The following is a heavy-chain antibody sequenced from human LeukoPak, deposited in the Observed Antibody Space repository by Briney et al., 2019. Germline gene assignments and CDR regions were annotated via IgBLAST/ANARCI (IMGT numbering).Heavy chain of an antibody. CDR2: ISGSGGST. Sequence: PGGSLRLSCAASVFTFSRYAMRWVRQAPGKGLEWVSGISGSGGSTYYADSVKGRFTISRDNSKNTLYLQMNSLRAEDTAVYYCAKWWAYCGGDCSPGGAFDIWGQGTMVTVSS. D-gene: IGHD2-21*02. V-gene: IGHV3-23*01. J-gene: IGHJ3*02. CDR1: VFTFSRYA. CDR3: AKWWAYCGGDCSPGGAFDI.